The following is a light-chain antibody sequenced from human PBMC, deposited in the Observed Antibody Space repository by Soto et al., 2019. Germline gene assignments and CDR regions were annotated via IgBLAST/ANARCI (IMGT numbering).Light chain of an antibody. J-gene: IGLJ3*02. V-gene: IGLV2-8*01. CDR3: SSYAGSNHNWV. Sequence: QCALTQPPSASGSPGQSVTISCTGTSDDVGGYNYVSWYQQHPGKAPKLMIYEVSKRPSGVPDRFSGSKSGNTASLTVSGLQAEDEADYYCSSYAGSNHNWVFGGGTKLTVL. CDR1: SDDVGGYNY. CDR2: EVS.